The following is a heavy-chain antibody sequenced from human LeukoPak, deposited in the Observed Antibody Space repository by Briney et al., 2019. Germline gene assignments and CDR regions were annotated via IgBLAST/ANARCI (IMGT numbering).Heavy chain of an antibody. Sequence: GRSLRLSCAASGFTFSSYAMHWVRQAPGKGLEWVAVISYDGSNKYYADSVKGRFTISRDNSKNTLYLQMNSLRAEDTAVYYCAKGVTMVRGVIIRLYYFDYWGQGTLVTVSS. D-gene: IGHD3-10*01. J-gene: IGHJ4*02. CDR1: GFTFSSYA. CDR3: AKGVTMVRGVIIRLYYFDY. V-gene: IGHV3-30-3*01. CDR2: ISYDGSNK.